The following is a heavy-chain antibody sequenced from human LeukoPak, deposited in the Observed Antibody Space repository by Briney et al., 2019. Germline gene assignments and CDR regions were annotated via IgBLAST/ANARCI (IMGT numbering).Heavy chain of an antibody. J-gene: IGHJ4*02. Sequence: HRASVKVSCKASGYTFTKYVVHWIRQAPGQRPEWMGWINAGNGDTKYSQNFQGKVTITRDTSASTTYMELSSLTSEDTALYHCARDDCGDTCYPGGYWGQGTLVTVSS. CDR2: INAGNGDT. D-gene: IGHD2-2*01. V-gene: IGHV1-3*01. CDR1: GYTFTKYV. CDR3: ARDDCGDTCYPGGY.